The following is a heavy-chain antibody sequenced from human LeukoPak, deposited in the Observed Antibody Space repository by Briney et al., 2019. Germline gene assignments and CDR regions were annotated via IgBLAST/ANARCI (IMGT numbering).Heavy chain of an antibody. CDR2: INHSGST. J-gene: IGHJ6*02. V-gene: IGHV4-34*01. Sequence: SETLSLTCTVSGGSISSYYWSWIRQPPGKGLEWIGEINHSGSTNYNPSLKSRVTISVDTPKNQFSLKLSSVTAADTAVYYCASVKAAYSYGYYYYGMDVWGQGTTVTVSS. D-gene: IGHD5-18*01. CDR1: GGSISSYY. CDR3: ASVKAAYSYGYYYYGMDV.